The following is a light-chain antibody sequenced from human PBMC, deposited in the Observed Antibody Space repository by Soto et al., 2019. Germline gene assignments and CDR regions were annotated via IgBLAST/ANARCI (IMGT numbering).Light chain of an antibody. CDR2: GAS. Sequence: EIVMTQSPATLSVSPGERATLSCRASQRISTNLAWYQRKPGQTPRLLIYGASNRATDFPARFSGSGSGTEFTLTISSLQSEDFAVFFCQQYHDWPLTFGGGTKVDIK. CDR3: QQYHDWPLT. V-gene: IGKV3-15*01. J-gene: IGKJ4*01. CDR1: QRISTN.